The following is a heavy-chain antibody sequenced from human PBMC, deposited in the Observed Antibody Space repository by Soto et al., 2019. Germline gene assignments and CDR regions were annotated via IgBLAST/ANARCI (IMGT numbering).Heavy chain of an antibody. D-gene: IGHD2-21*01. CDR3: TRQGAYCGGDCYGY. CDR1: GFAFSGSA. Sequence: GWSLSLSCAASGFAFSGSAMPCVRQASGKGLEWVGHIRSKANSYATAYDASVKGRFTISRDDSKNTAYLQMNSLKTEDTAVYYCTRQGAYCGGDCYGYWGQGT. CDR2: IRSKANSYAT. J-gene: IGHJ4*02. V-gene: IGHV3-73*01.